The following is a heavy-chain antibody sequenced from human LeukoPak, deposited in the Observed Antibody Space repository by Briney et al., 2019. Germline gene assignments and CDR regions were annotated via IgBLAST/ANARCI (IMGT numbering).Heavy chain of an antibody. Sequence: SETLSLTCAVYGGSFSGYYWSWIRQPPGKGLEWIGEINHSGSTNYNPSLKSRVTISVDTSKNQFSLKLSSVTAADTAVYYCARGLDLGNYAYWGQGTLVTVSS. CDR1: GGSFSGYY. CDR2: INHSGST. CDR3: ARGLDLGNYAY. V-gene: IGHV4-34*01. D-gene: IGHD4-11*01. J-gene: IGHJ4*02.